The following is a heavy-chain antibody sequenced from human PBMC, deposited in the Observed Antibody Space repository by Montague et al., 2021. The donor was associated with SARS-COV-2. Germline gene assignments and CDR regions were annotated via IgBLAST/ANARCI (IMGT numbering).Heavy chain of an antibody. D-gene: IGHD4-23*01. V-gene: IGHV4-34*01. Sequence: SETLSLTCAVYGGSFSGYYWTWIRQSPGKGLEWIAEINHSGTTNYNFNPSLRSRVTISVDTSKSQFSLKLHSVTAADTGVYYCARWDPQTLTLIGLRGKSASDYWGQGTLVTVSS. CDR3: ARWDPQTLTLIGLRGKSASDY. CDR1: GGSFSGYY. CDR2: INHSGTT. J-gene: IGHJ4*02.